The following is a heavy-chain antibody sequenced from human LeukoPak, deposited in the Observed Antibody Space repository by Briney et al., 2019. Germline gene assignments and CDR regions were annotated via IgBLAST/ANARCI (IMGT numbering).Heavy chain of an antibody. CDR3: ARGEVIVATTHLDY. CDR1: GYTFTSYG. CDR2: ISAYNGNT. J-gene: IGHJ4*02. V-gene: IGHV1-18*01. D-gene: IGHD5-12*01. Sequence: HWASVKVSCKASGYTFTSYGISWVRQAPGQGLEWMGWISAYNGNTNYAQKLQGRVTMTTDTSTGTAYMELRSLRSDDTAVYYCARGEVIVATTHLDYWGQGTLVTVSS.